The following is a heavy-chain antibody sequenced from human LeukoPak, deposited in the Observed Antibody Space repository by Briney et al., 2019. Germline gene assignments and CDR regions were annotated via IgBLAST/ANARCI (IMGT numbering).Heavy chain of an antibody. J-gene: IGHJ6*02. V-gene: IGHV3-72*01. CDR2: SRNKAKSYAT. Sequence: PGGSLRLSCAASGFTFSSYGMHWVRQAPGKGLEWVGRSRNKAKSYATEYAASVKGRFTISRDESKNSLYLQMNSLKSEDTAVYYCGRAANRDNYYYAMGVWGRGTTVTVS. CDR1: GFTFSSYG. CDR3: GRAANRDNYYYAMGV. D-gene: IGHD2-15*01.